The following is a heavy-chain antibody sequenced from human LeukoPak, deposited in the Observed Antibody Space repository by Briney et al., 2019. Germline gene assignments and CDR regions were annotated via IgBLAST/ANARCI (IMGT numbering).Heavy chain of an antibody. CDR1: GFILSSYA. Sequence: GGSLRLSCAAPGFILSSYAMPWVRQAPGKGLEWVSLISYDGSDDNYADSVKGRFTISRDNSKNTLYLQMNSLRAEDTAVYYCARDPAYSLDIWGQGTMVTVS. D-gene: IGHD2-15*01. V-gene: IGHV3-30*04. CDR3: ARDPAYSLDI. J-gene: IGHJ3*02. CDR2: ISYDGSDD.